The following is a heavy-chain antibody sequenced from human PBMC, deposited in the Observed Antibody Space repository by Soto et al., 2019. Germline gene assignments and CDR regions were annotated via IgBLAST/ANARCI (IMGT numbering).Heavy chain of an antibody. CDR1: GGSFSGYY. V-gene: IGHV4-34*01. CDR2: INNSGST. Sequence: SETLSLTCAVYGGSFSGYYWSWIRKPPGKGLEWIGEINNSGSTNYNPSLKSRVTISVDTFKNQFSLKLSSVTAADPAVYSCARRRGRYSSSSFYYYGMDVWGQGTTVT. CDR3: ARRRGRYSSSSFYYYGMDV. J-gene: IGHJ6*02. D-gene: IGHD6-13*01.